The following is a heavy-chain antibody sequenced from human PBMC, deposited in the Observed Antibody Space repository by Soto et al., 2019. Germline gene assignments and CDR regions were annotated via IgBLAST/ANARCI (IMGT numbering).Heavy chain of an antibody. Sequence: QVQLQESGPGLVKPSQTLSLTCTVSGGSISSGGYYWSWIRQHPGKGLEWIGYIYYSGSTYYNPSLKSRVTLSVATSKNLFSLKLSSVTAADTAVYYCARVGDDRYSGSDSGMDVWGQGTTVTVSS. J-gene: IGHJ6*02. V-gene: IGHV4-31*03. D-gene: IGHD1-26*01. CDR1: GGSISSGGYY. CDR2: IYYSGST. CDR3: ARVGDDRYSGSDSGMDV.